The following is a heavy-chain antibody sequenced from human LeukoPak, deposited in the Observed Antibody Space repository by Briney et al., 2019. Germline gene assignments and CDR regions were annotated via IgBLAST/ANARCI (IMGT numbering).Heavy chain of an antibody. CDR1: GGSISSYY. J-gene: IGHJ4*02. CDR2: IYYSGST. V-gene: IGHV4-39*07. CDR3: ASYADYGDYGAYYFDY. Sequence: SETLSLTCTVSGGSISSYYWSWIRQPPGKGLEWIGSIYYSGSTYYNPSLKSRVTISVDTSKNQFSLKLSSVTAADTAVYYCASYADYGDYGAYYFDYWGQGTLVTVSS. D-gene: IGHD4-17*01.